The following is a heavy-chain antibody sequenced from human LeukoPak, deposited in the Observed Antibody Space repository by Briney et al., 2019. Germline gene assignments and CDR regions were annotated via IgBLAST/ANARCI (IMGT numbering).Heavy chain of an antibody. J-gene: IGHJ4*02. D-gene: IGHD6-13*01. Sequence: SETLSLTCTVSGGSISSGSYYWSWIRQPAGKGLEWIGRIYISGSTNYNPSLKSRVTISIHTSKNQFSLKLSSVTAADTAVYYRARGTSTWYEGYFDYWGQGTLVTVSS. V-gene: IGHV4-61*02. CDR2: IYISGST. CDR1: GGSISSGSYY. CDR3: ARGTSTWYEGYFDY.